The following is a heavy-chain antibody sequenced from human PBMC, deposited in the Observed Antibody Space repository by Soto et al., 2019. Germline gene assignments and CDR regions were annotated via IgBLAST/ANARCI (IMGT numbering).Heavy chain of an antibody. J-gene: IGHJ4*02. D-gene: IGHD4-17*01. CDR1: GYTFTSYG. CDR3: ARDPREQSNDYGDYMKLAFDY. CDR2: ISAYNGNT. Sequence: ASVKVSCKASGYTFTSYGISWVRQAPGQGLEWMGWISAYNGNTNYAQKLQGRVTMTTDTSTSTAYMELRSLRSDDTAVYYCARDPREQSNDYGDYMKLAFDYWGQGTLVTVSS. V-gene: IGHV1-18*01.